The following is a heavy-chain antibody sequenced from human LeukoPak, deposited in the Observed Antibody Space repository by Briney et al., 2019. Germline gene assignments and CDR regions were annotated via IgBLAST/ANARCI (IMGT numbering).Heavy chain of an antibody. CDR2: IYCSGST. Sequence: PSETLSLTCTVSGGSISSYYWSWIRQPPGKGLEWIGYIYCSGSTNYNPSLKSRVTISVDTSKNQFSLKLSSVTAADTAVYYCARGRIGWFDPWGQGTLVTVSS. J-gene: IGHJ5*02. CDR1: GGSISSYY. D-gene: IGHD3-10*01. V-gene: IGHV4-59*01. CDR3: ARGRIGWFDP.